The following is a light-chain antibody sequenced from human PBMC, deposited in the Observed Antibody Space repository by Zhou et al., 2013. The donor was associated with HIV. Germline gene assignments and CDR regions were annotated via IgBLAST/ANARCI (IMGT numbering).Light chain of an antibody. CDR1: QSISNW. CDR3: QQTYTTPLST. CDR2: KAS. V-gene: IGKV1-5*03. J-gene: IGKJ2*01. Sequence: GDRVTIACRASQSISNWLAWYQQRPGKAPRLLIYKASTLQDGVPLRFSGSRSGADFTLTISSLLPEDFATYSCQQTYTTPLSTFGQGTKVESK.